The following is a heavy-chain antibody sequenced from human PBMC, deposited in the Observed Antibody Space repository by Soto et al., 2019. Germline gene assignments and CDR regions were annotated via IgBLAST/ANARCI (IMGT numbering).Heavy chain of an antibody. CDR1: GFTFSNAW. Sequence: GGSLRLSCAASGFTFSNAWMNWVRQAPGKGLEWVGRIKSKTDGGTTDYAAPVKGRFTISRDDSKNTLYLQMNSLKTEDTAVYYCTTDKDSSSWLPYYYYYGMDVWGQGTTVTVSS. CDR2: IKSKTDGGTT. V-gene: IGHV3-15*07. D-gene: IGHD6-13*01. CDR3: TTDKDSSSWLPYYYYYGMDV. J-gene: IGHJ6*02.